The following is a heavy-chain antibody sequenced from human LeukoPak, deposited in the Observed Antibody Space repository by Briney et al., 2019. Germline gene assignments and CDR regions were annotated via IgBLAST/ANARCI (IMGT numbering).Heavy chain of an antibody. V-gene: IGHV1-2*02. CDR2: INPNSGGT. Sequence: GASVKVSCKAPGYTFTGYYMHWVRQAPGQGLEWMGWINPNSGGTNYAQKFQGRVAMTRDTSISTAYMELSRLRSDDTAVYYCASGGGSYYRGWFDPWGQGTLVTVSS. D-gene: IGHD1-26*01. CDR1: GYTFTGYY. CDR3: ASGGGSYYRGWFDP. J-gene: IGHJ5*02.